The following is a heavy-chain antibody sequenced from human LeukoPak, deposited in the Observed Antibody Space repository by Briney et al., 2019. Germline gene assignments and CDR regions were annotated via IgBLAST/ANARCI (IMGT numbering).Heavy chain of an antibody. CDR2: FDPEDGET. CDR1: GYTLTELS. Sequence: ASVKVSCKVSGYTLTELSMHWARQAPGKGLEWMGGFDPEDGETIYAQKFQGRVIMTEDTSTDTAYMELSSLRSEDTAVYYCATDRNVLLWFGESFPPLAFDPWGQGTLVTVSS. J-gene: IGHJ5*02. V-gene: IGHV1-24*01. CDR3: ATDRNVLLWFGESFPPLAFDP. D-gene: IGHD3-10*01.